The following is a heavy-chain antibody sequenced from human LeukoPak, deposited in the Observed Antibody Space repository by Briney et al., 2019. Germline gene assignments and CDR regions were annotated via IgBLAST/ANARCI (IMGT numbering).Heavy chain of an antibody. CDR1: GFTFGDYA. CDR2: FRGKAYGGTT. D-gene: IGHD6-6*01. J-gene: IGHJ3*02. Sequence: GRSPRLSCTASGFTFGDYAMSWVRQAPGKGLEWVGLFRGKAYGGTTEYAASVKGRFTISRDDSKSIAYLQMNSLKTEDTAVYYCTRSRRYSSSSGTFAFDIWGQGTMVTVSS. V-gene: IGHV3-49*04. CDR3: TRSRRYSSSSGTFAFDI.